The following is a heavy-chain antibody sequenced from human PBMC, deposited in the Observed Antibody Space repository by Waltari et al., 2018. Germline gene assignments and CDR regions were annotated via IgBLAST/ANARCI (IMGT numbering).Heavy chain of an antibody. D-gene: IGHD6-19*01. Sequence: QVQLQQWGAGLLKPSETLSLTCAVYGGSFSGYYWSWIRQPPGKGLEWIGEINHSGSTNYNPSLKSRVTISVDTSKNQFSLKLSSVTAADTAVYYCARNGVPGIAVAGTGGKDWFDPWGQGTLVTVSS. CDR3: ARNGVPGIAVAGTGGKDWFDP. J-gene: IGHJ5*02. CDR2: INHSGST. CDR1: GGSFSGYY. V-gene: IGHV4-34*01.